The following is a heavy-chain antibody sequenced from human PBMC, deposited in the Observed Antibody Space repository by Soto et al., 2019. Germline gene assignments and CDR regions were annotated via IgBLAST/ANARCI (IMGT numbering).Heavy chain of an antibody. CDR1: GASISGGDWF. Sequence: QVQLQESGPGLVKPSQTLSLTCTISGASISGGDWFWSWIRQPPGKGLEWLGYIYHTGSTSYSPSLKSRLLISVDTSMNQVSLQLDSVTAADTSVYFCARTVLSDFDYWGQGIRVAVSS. CDR3: ARTVLSDFDY. D-gene: IGHD4-4*01. V-gene: IGHV4-30-4*01. J-gene: IGHJ4*02. CDR2: IYHTGST.